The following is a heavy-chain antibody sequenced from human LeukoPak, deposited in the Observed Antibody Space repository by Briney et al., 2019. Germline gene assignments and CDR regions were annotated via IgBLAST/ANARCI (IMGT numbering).Heavy chain of an antibody. J-gene: IGHJ4*02. CDR3: ASAEASGNGDYFFDY. CDR2: ISGSGGST. V-gene: IGHV3-23*01. CDR1: GFTFSSYG. D-gene: IGHD4-17*01. Sequence: GGSLRLSCAASGFTFSSYGMSWVRQAPGKGLEWVSAISGSGGSTYYADSVKGRFTISRDNSKNTLYLQMNSLRAEDTAVYYCASAEASGNGDYFFDYWGQGTLVTVSS.